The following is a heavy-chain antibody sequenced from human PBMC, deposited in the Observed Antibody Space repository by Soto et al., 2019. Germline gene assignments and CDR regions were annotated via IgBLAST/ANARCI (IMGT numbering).Heavy chain of an antibody. J-gene: IGHJ5*01. Sequence: PSETLSLTCTLFGGSVRAPDWWNWVRQSPDKGLEWIAEAHISVHSNYNPSLRSRVSVSIDSSKNQFYLNLNSVTAADTAIYYCARVRQGCSANNCYFDPWGQGTQVTVSS. D-gene: IGHD1-1*01. CDR1: GGSVRAPDW. V-gene: IGHV4-4*02. CDR2: AHISVHS. CDR3: ARVRQGCSANNCYFDP.